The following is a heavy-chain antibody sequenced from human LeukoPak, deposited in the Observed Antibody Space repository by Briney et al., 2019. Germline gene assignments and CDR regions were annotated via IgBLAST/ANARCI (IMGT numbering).Heavy chain of an antibody. V-gene: IGHV4-34*01. D-gene: IGHD6-13*01. J-gene: IGHJ5*02. Sequence: PSETLSLTCALYGGSLSGYYWSWIRPPPGKGLEWIGEIHHRGSTNYNTSLKGRVTISVDTPKHQFSQKLSSVTAADTAVYYCARHGVRSSSWYSRGWFDPWGQGTLVTVSS. CDR2: IHHRGST. CDR1: GGSLSGYY. CDR3: ARHGVRSSSWYSRGWFDP.